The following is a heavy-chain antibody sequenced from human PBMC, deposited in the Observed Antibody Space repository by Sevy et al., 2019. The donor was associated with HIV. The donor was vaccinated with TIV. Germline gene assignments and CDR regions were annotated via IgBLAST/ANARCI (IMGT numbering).Heavy chain of an antibody. CDR3: AKDSATFWGPLDY. J-gene: IGHJ4*02. CDR2: ISWNSGNI. V-gene: IGHV3-9*01. D-gene: IGHD3-16*01. CDR1: GFTFDDYA. Sequence: GGSLRLSCAASGFTFDDYAMHWVRQAPGKGLEWVSGISWNSGNIGYAHSVKGRFTISRDNAKNSLYLQMNSLRAEDTALYYCAKDSATFWGPLDYWGQGTLVTISS.